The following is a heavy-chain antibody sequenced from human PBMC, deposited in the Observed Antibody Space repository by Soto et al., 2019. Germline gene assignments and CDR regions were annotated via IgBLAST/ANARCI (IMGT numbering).Heavy chain of an antibody. CDR3: AREGYCISTSCRHYDYYGMDV. V-gene: IGHV1-18*01. Sequence: ASVNVSCKASGYTFTIYGISWVLQAPGQGIEWMGWISAYNGNTNYAQKLQGRVTMTTDTSTSTAYMELRSLRSDDTAVYYCAREGYCISTSCRHYDYYGMDVWGQGTTVTVSS. D-gene: IGHD2-2*01. J-gene: IGHJ6*02. CDR1: GYTFTIYG. CDR2: ISAYNGNT.